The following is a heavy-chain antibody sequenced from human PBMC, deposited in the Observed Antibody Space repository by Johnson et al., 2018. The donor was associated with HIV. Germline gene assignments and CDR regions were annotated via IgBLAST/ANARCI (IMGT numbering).Heavy chain of an antibody. J-gene: IGHJ3*01. CDR1: GFTSHDYG. Sequence: VQLVASGGGVVRPGGSLRLSCAASGFTSHDYGMNWVRQTPGKGLEWVSGINWNGGSTGFADSVKGRFTISRDNAKNSMYLQMNSLRVEDTALYYCVRDTGYCSGGRCDDAFDVWGQGTVVTVSS. D-gene: IGHD2-15*01. CDR3: VRDTGYCSGGRCDDAFDV. V-gene: IGHV3-20*04. CDR2: INWNGGST.